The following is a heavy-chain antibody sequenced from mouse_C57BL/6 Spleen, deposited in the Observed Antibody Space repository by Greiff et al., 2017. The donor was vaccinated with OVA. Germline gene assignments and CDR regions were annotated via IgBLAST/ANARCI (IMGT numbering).Heavy chain of an antibody. D-gene: IGHD2-4*01. V-gene: IGHV1-47*01. CDR1: GYTFTTYP. CDR3: ARGDYDGDYYAMDY. J-gene: IGHJ4*01. Sequence: QVQLQQSGAELVKPGASVKMSCKASGYTFTTYPTAWMKQNHGKSLEWIGNFHPYNDDTKYNEKFKGKATLTVEKSSSTVYLELSRLTSDDSAVYYCARGDYDGDYYAMDYWGQGTSVTVSS. CDR2: FHPYNDDT.